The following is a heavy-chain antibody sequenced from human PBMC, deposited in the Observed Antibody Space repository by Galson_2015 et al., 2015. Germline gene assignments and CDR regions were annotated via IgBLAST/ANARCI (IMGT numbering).Heavy chain of an antibody. Sequence: SLRLSCAASGFTFRNAWMSWVRQAPGKGLEWVGRIKSKTDGGTTDYAAPVKGRFTISRDDSKNTLYLQMNSLKTEDTAVYYCTTDRGYCSGGSCRKRRFDYWGQGTLVTVSS. V-gene: IGHV3-15*01. D-gene: IGHD2-15*01. CDR2: IKSKTDGGTT. J-gene: IGHJ4*02. CDR3: TTDRGYCSGGSCRKRRFDY. CDR1: GFTFRNAW.